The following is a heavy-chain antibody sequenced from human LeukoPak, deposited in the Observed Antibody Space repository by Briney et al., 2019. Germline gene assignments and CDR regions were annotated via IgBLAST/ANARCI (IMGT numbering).Heavy chain of an antibody. V-gene: IGHV1-18*01. J-gene: IGHJ5*02. Sequence: GESLKISCQGSGYSFTSYGISWVRQAPGQGLEWMGWISAYNGNTNYAQKLQGRVTMTTDTSTSTAYMELRSLRSDDTAVHYCARAGETIFGAPNWFDPWGQGTLVTVSS. CDR2: ISAYNGNT. D-gene: IGHD3-3*01. CDR1: GYSFTSYG. CDR3: ARAGETIFGAPNWFDP.